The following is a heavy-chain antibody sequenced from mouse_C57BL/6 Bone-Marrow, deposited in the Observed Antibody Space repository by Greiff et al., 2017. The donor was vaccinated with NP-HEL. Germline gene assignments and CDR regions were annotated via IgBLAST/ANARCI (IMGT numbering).Heavy chain of an antibody. D-gene: IGHD1-1*01. CDR3: TRAYYGSSGRSYIDY. Sequence: EVKLQESGTVLARPGASVKMSCKTSGYTFTSYWMHWVKQRPGQGLEWIGAIYPGNSDTSYNQKFKGKAKLTAVPSASTAYMELSSLTNEDSAVYYCTRAYYGSSGRSYIDYWGQGTTLTVSS. J-gene: IGHJ2*01. CDR2: IYPGNSDT. CDR1: GYTFTSYW. V-gene: IGHV1-5*01.